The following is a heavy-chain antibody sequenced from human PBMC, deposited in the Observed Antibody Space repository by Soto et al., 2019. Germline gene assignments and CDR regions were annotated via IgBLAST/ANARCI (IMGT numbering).Heavy chain of an antibody. CDR3: ATENKNWELLY. CDR1: GFTFSGYA. V-gene: IGHV3-30-3*01. D-gene: IGHD1-26*01. Sequence: QVHLVESGGGVVQPGRSLRLSCAASGFTFSGYAMHWVRQAPGKGLEWVAVISYDGSKTYHADSVKGRFTISRDNSKNTLYLQMHSLRAEDTAVYYCATENKNWELLYWGQGTLVTVSS. CDR2: ISYDGSKT. J-gene: IGHJ4*02.